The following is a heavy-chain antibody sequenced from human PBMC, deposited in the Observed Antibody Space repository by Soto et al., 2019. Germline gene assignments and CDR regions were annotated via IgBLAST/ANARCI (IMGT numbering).Heavy chain of an antibody. J-gene: IGHJ4*02. CDR2: VSHDGNNE. Sequence: GGSLRLSCAASGFTFSTYAMIWVRQVPDRGLEWVAVVSHDGNNENYADSVKGRFTISRDNSKNTLYLQMNSLRTEDTAIYYCAKDYAGYDSSGFLWGQGTQVTVSS. CDR1: GFTFSTYA. CDR3: AKDYAGYDSSGFL. V-gene: IGHV3-30*18. D-gene: IGHD3-22*01.